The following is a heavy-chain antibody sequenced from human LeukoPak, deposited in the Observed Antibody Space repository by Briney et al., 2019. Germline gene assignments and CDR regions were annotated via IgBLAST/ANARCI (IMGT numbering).Heavy chain of an antibody. CDR3: AREHRGWELPTHDAFDI. CDR2: ISSSGSTI. CDR1: GFTFSSYE. D-gene: IGHD1-26*01. V-gene: IGHV3-48*03. Sequence: GGSLRLSCAASGFTFSSYEMNWVRQAPGKGLEWVSYISSSGSTIYYADSVKGRFTISRDNAKNSLYLQMNSPRAEDTAVYYCAREHRGWELPTHDAFDIWGQGTMVTVSS. J-gene: IGHJ3*02.